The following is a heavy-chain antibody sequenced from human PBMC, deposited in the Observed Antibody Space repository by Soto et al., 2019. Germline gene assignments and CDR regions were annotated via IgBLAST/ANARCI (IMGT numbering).Heavy chain of an antibody. J-gene: IGHJ5*02. CDR2: IYYSGSA. V-gene: IGHV4-59*01. D-gene: IGHD6-19*01. CDR3: ARGQCYSSGWYGDYCWSAP. Sequence: SVTLCVTCTVAGGSISSYDGSWIRKNTGKGLEWIGYIYYSGSANYNPSLKSRVTISVDTSKNQFSLKLGSVTAADTAVYYCARGQCYSSGWYGDYCWSAPWGQGTQVTVSS. CDR1: GGSISSYD.